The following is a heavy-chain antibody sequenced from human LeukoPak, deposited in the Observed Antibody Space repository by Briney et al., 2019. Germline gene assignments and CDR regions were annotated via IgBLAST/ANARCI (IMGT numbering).Heavy chain of an antibody. J-gene: IGHJ6*03. D-gene: IGHD1-26*01. CDR1: GFTFSDYY. CDR2: ISSRSGSSI. V-gene: IGHV3-11*04. CDR3: AREWEDYYYMGV. Sequence: GGSLRLSCAASGFTFSDYYMTWIRQAPGKGLEWVSYISSRSGSSIYYADSVKGRFTISRDNAKNSLYLQMNSLRAEDTAVYYCAREWEDYYYMGVWGKGTTVTVSS.